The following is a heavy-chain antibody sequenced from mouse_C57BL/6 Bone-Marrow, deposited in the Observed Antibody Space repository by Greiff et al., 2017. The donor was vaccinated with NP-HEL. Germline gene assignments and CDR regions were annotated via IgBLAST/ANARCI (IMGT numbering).Heavy chain of an antibody. J-gene: IGHJ4*01. V-gene: IGHV1-15*01. CDR1: GYTFTDYE. CDR2: IDPETGGT. D-gene: IGHD3-1*01. CDR3: TIGGAMDY. Sequence: VQLQQSGAELVRPGASVTLSCKASGYTFTDYEMHWVKQTPVHGLEWIGAIDPETGGTAYNQKFKGKAILTADKSSSTAYMELRSLTSEDSAVYYCTIGGAMDYWGQGTSVTVSS.